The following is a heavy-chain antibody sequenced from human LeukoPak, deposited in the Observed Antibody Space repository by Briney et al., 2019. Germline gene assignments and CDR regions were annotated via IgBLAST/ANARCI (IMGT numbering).Heavy chain of an antibody. CDR1: GFTFSSYA. Sequence: GGSLRLSCAASGFTFSSYAMSWVRQAPGKGLEWVSAISGSGGSTYYADSVKGRFTISRDNSENTLYLQMNSLRAEDTAVYYWAKGPLGWNYFDYWGQGTLVTVSS. CDR2: ISGSGGST. J-gene: IGHJ4*02. CDR3: AKGPLGWNYFDY. V-gene: IGHV3-23*01. D-gene: IGHD6-19*01.